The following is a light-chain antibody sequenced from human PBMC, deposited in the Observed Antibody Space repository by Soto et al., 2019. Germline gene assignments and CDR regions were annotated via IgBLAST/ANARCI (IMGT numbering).Light chain of an antibody. CDR1: SSDVGGYNY. J-gene: IGLJ1*01. Sequence: QSALTQPASVSGSPGQSITISCTGSSSDVGGYNYVSWYQQHPGKAPKLMIYEVSNRPSGVSNRFSGSKSGNTASLTISGLQAEDEADYYCSSYTGSSTLLYVFGTGTKLTV. V-gene: IGLV2-14*01. CDR3: SSYTGSSTLLYV. CDR2: EVS.